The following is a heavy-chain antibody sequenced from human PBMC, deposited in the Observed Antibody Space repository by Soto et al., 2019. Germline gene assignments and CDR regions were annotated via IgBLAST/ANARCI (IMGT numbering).Heavy chain of an antibody. CDR2: IYSGGKT. CDR1: GFTVSSNY. CDR3: ARGGDSWDTSGNYYPFYFDF. V-gene: IGHV3-53*01. Sequence: EVQLVESGGGLIQPGGSLRLSCVGSGFTVSSNYMSWVRQAPGKGLEWVSVIYSGGKTYYADSVKGRFTISRDSSKDTLYLPLNRLRAGHTALSYWARGGDSWDTSGNYYPFYFDFWCQGVLVSGSS. J-gene: IGHJ4*02. D-gene: IGHD1-26*01.